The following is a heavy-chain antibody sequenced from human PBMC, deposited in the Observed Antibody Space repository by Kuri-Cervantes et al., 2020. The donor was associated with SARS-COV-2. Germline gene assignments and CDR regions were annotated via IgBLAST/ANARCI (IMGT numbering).Heavy chain of an antibody. D-gene: IGHD1-14*01. CDR1: RFTFSSYA. Sequence: GESLKISCAASRFTFSSYAMSWVRQAPGKGLEWVSAISGSGGSTYYADSVKGRFTISRDNSKNTLYLQMNSLRAEDTAVYYCAKGRIHHSDAFDIWGQGTMVTVSS. V-gene: IGHV3-23*01. CDR3: AKGRIHHSDAFDI. CDR2: ISGSGGST. J-gene: IGHJ3*02.